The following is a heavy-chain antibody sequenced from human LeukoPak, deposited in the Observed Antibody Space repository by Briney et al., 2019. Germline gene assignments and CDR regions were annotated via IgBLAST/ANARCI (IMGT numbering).Heavy chain of an antibody. CDR3: ARDSSSFVGATPRGIDY. Sequence: SETLSLTCTVSGGSISSSSYYWGWIRQPPGKGLEWIGSIYYSGSTYYNPSLKSRVTISVDTSKNQFSLKLSSVTAADTAVYYCARDSSSFVGATPRGIDYWGQGTLVTVSS. CDR2: IYYSGST. V-gene: IGHV4-39*07. D-gene: IGHD1-26*01. CDR1: GGSISSSSYY. J-gene: IGHJ4*02.